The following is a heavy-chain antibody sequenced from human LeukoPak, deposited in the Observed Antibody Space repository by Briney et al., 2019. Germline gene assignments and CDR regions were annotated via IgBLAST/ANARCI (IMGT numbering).Heavy chain of an antibody. V-gene: IGHV3-30*02. Sequence: GGSLRLSCAASGFTFSTYGMHWFRQAPGKGPEWVAFMRSDGSDERYADSVKGRFTIFRDNSKNTLYPQMNSLRAEDTAVYYCAKDGSLLLWFGESAGGQDYWGQGTLVTVSS. CDR2: MRSDGSDE. CDR1: GFTFSTYG. CDR3: AKDGSLLLWFGESAGGQDY. D-gene: IGHD3-10*01. J-gene: IGHJ4*02.